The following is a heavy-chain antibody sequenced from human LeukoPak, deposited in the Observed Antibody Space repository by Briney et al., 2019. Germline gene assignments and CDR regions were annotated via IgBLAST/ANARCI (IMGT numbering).Heavy chain of an antibody. J-gene: IGHJ5*02. D-gene: IGHD4-11*01. Sequence: GGSLRLSCAASGFTFSRYTMMWVRQAPGKGLQWVSSSTGVGGTYYADSVKGRFTVSRDKSENTLYLQMNSLSPEDTAVYYCAKGAASNKVDWFDPWGQGTLVIVSS. CDR2: STGVGGT. V-gene: IGHV3-23*01. CDR3: AKGAASNKVDWFDP. CDR1: GFTFSRYT.